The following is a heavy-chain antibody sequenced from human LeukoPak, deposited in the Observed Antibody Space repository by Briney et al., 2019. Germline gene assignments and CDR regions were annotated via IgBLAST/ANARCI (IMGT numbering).Heavy chain of an antibody. CDR1: GFTVSSSY. CDR2: IFSGGSI. CDR3: ARDDLDC. V-gene: IGHV3-66*01. J-gene: IGHJ4*02. Sequence: AGSLRLSCAASGFTVSSSYMNWVRQAPGKGLEGVSVIFSGGSIYYADSVKGRFTISRDSSNNTLYLQMNTLRAEDTPVYYCARDDLDCWGQGNLVTVSS.